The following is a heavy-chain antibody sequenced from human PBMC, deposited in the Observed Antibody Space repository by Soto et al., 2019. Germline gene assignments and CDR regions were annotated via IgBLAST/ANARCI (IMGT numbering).Heavy chain of an antibody. CDR1: GFTFSSYA. V-gene: IGHV3-23*01. Sequence: GGSLRLSCAASGFTFSSYAMSWVRQAPGKGLEWVSAISGSGGSTYYADSVKGRFTISRDNSKNTLYLQMNSLRAEDTAVYYCAKEPLYYDFWSGYSEYYFDYWGQGTLVTVSS. CDR2: ISGSGGST. J-gene: IGHJ4*02. CDR3: AKEPLYYDFWSGYSEYYFDY. D-gene: IGHD3-3*01.